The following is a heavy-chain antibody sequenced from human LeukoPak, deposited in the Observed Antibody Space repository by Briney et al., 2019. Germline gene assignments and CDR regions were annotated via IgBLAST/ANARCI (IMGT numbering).Heavy chain of an antibody. D-gene: IGHD1-7*01. CDR2: ISNKGGST. V-gene: IGHV3-64*01. Sequence: GGSLRLSCAASGFTFSSYAMHWVRQAPGKGLEYVSGISNKGGSTYYASSVRGRFTISRDNSKNTLYLQMGSLRAEDMAVYYCARGPRYNWNSNYFPFDYWGQGTLVTVSS. J-gene: IGHJ4*02. CDR1: GFTFSSYA. CDR3: ARGPRYNWNSNYFPFDY.